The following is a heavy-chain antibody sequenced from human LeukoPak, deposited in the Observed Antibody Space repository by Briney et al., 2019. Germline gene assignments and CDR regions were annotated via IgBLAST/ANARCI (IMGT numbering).Heavy chain of an antibody. V-gene: IGHV1-69*06. J-gene: IGHJ4*02. CDR2: IIPIFGTT. D-gene: IGHD5-18*01. CDR3: ARTRMGGSYGSFDY. Sequence: GASVKVSCKASEGTFSSYAISWVRQAPGQGLEWMGGIIPIFGTTNYAQKFQGRVTITADKSTSTAYMELSSLRSEDTAVYYCARTRMGGSYGSFDYWGQGTLVTVSS. CDR1: EGTFSSYA.